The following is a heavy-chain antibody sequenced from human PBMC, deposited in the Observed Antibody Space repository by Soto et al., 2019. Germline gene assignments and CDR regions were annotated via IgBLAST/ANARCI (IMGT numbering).Heavy chain of an antibody. CDR2: IHSTGVT. V-gene: IGHV4-4*07. J-gene: IGHJ5*02. Sequence: TSETLSLTCTVSGDSIIGHFWSWIRQPAGKGLEWVGRIHSTGVTSYNPSLKSRVTMSVDTSNNQFSLNLRSVTAADTAVYYCTRGAGPPWFDLWGQGTQVTVSS. CDR1: GDSIIGHF. CDR3: TRGAGPPWFDL.